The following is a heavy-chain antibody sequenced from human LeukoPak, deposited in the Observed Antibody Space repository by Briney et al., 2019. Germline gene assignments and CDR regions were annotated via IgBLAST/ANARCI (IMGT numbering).Heavy chain of an antibody. CDR3: ARVNWNDAAFDY. J-gene: IGHJ4*02. Sequence: SETLSLTCTVSGGSISSYYWSWIRQPPGKGLEWIGYIYHSGSAYYNPSLKSRVTISVDRSKNQFSLKLSSVTAADTAVYYCARVNWNDAAFDYWGQGTLVTVSS. CDR1: GGSISSYY. D-gene: IGHD1-20*01. V-gene: IGHV4-59*12. CDR2: IYHSGSA.